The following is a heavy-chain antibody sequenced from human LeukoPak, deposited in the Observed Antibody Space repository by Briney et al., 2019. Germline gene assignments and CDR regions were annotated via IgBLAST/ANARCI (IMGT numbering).Heavy chain of an antibody. CDR2: IYPGDSDT. D-gene: IGHD6-13*01. CDR1: GYSFTSYW. J-gene: IGHJ4*02. V-gene: IGHV5-51*01. Sequence: GESLKISCKGSGYSFTSYWIAWVRQMPGKGLEWMGIIYPGDSDTRYSPSFQGQVTISVDKSISTAYLQWSSLKASDTAMYYCARPLTYSRQQSYGYWGQGTLATVSS. CDR3: ARPLTYSRQQSYGY.